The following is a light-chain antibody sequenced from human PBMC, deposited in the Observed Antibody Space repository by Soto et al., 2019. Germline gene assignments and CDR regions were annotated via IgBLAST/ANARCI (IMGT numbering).Light chain of an antibody. J-gene: IGKJ2*01. V-gene: IGKV3-20*01. CDR1: QSVSSSY. Sequence: DIVLTQSPGTLSLSPGERATLSCRASQSVSSSYLAWYQQKPGQAPRLLIYGASSRATGIPDRFSGSGSGTDFTLTISRLEPEDSALYYCQQYNDWPPEDTFGQGTKLEIK. CDR3: QQYNDWPPEDT. CDR2: GAS.